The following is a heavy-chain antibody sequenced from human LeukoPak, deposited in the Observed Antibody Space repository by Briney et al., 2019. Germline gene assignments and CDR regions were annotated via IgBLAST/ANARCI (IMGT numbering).Heavy chain of an antibody. CDR1: GFAFSTYA. D-gene: IGHD2-2*01. Sequence: RTGGSLRLSCSASGFAFSTYAMIGLRQAPGKAREGLSAISSGGGYTYHADSVKGRFITSSDDYKNTLYMQMSSLRAEDAAVYYCASYCSSPCSPSGFDFWGRGTLVTVSS. CDR2: ISSGGGYT. J-gene: IGHJ4*02. CDR3: ASYCSSPCSPSGFDF. V-gene: IGHV3-23*01.